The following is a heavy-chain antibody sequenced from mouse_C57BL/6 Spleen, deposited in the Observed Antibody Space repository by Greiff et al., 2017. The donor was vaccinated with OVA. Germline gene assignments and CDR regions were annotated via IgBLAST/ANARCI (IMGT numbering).Heavy chain of an antibody. CDR3: ARLVTAQATFDY. D-gene: IGHD3-2*02. J-gene: IGHJ2*01. CDR2: IHPNSGST. V-gene: IGHV1-64*01. Sequence: VQLQQPGAELVKPGASVKLSCKASGYTFTSYWMHWVKQRPGQGLEWIGMIHPNSGSTNYNEKFKSKATLTVDKSSSTAYMQLSSLTSEDSAVYYCARLVTAQATFDYWGQGTTLTVSS. CDR1: GYTFTSYW.